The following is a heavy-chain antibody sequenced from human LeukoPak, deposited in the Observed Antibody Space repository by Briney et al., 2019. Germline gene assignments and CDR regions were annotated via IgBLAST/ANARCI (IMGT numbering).Heavy chain of an antibody. CDR3: ARRDDGPVSGSYRGNFDY. CDR2: SYPGDSDT. D-gene: IGHD1-26*01. CDR1: GYSFTTHW. Sequence: GESLKISCKGSGYSFTTHWIGWVRQMPGKGLEWMGISYPGDSDTTYSPSFQGQVTISADKSISTAYLQWSSLKASDTAVYYCARRDDGPVSGSYRGNFDYWGQGTLVTVSS. J-gene: IGHJ4*02. V-gene: IGHV5-51*01.